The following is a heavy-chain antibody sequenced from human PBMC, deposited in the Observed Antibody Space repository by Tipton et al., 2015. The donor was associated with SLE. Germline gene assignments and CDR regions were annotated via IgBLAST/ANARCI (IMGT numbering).Heavy chain of an antibody. CDR3: ARDTSGERSNYGMDV. Sequence: TLSLTCTVSGGSISSYYWSWIRQPPGKGLEWIGYIYYSGSTNYNPSLKSRVTISVDTSKNQFSLKLSSVTAADTAVYYCARDTSGERSNYGMDVWGQGTTVTVPS. D-gene: IGHD3-3*01. V-gene: IGHV4-59*01. J-gene: IGHJ6*02. CDR2: IYYSGST. CDR1: GGSISSYY.